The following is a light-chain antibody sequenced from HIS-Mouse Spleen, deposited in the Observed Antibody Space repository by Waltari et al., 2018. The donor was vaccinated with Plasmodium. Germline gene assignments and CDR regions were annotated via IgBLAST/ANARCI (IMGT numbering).Light chain of an antibody. Sequence: EIVMTQSPATLSVSPGERATLSCRASPSVSSNLPWYQQKPGQAPRLRIYGASTRATGIPARFSGSGSGTEFTLTISSLQSEDFAVYYCQQYNNWSFTFGPGTKVDIK. V-gene: IGKV3-15*01. CDR2: GAS. J-gene: IGKJ3*01. CDR3: QQYNNWSFT. CDR1: PSVSSN.